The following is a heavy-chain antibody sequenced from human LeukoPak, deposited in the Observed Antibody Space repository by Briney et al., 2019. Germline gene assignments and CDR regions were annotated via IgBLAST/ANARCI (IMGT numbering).Heavy chain of an antibody. CDR1: GGSINNYY. CDR2: IYTRGST. D-gene: IGHD2-15*01. J-gene: IGHJ3*02. V-gene: IGHV4-4*07. Sequence: PSETLSLACTVSGGSINNYYWSWIRQPAGKGLEWIGRIYTRGSTNYNPSLKSRVTMSVDTSKNQFSLKLSSVTAADTAVYYCARGRYCSADICSGGDAFDIWGQGTMVSVSS. CDR3: ARGRYCSADICSGGDAFDI.